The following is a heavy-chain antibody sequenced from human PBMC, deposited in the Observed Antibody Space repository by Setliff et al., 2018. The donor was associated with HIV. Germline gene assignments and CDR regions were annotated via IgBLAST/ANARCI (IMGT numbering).Heavy chain of an antibody. D-gene: IGHD3-22*01. J-gene: IGHJ4*02. V-gene: IGHV4-59*08. CDR1: GGSLSRDY. CDR3: ARGSDDRRGYHQRPADY. Sequence: LSLTCTVSGGSLSRDYWSWIRQSPGKGLEWIGYIHSSGSTNYNPSFKSRVTISLDTSKNQFSLNLRSVTAADTAVYYCARGSDDRRGYHQRPADYWGQGTLVTVSS. CDR2: IHSSGST.